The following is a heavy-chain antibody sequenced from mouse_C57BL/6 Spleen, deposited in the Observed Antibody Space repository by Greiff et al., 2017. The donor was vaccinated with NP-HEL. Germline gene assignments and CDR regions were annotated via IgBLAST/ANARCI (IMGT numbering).Heavy chain of an antibody. V-gene: IGHV1-64*01. CDR3: AREGVYYGSVWFAY. J-gene: IGHJ3*01. Sequence: QVQLQQPGAELVKPGASVKLSCKASGYTFTSYWMHWVKQRPGQGLEWIGMIHPNSGSTNYNEKFKSKATLTVDKSSSTAYMQLSSLTSEDSAVDYCAREGVYYGSVWFAYWGQGTLVTVSA. CDR1: GYTFTSYW. CDR2: IHPNSGST. D-gene: IGHD1-1*01.